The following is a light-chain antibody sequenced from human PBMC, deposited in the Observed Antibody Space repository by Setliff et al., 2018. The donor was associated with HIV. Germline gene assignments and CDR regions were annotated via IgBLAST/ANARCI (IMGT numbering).Light chain of an antibody. Sequence: QSVLTQPRSVSGSPGQSVTISCTGITNGYDSVSWYQHHPVKAPKLIIYDVNKRPSGVSNRFSGSKSGNTASLTISGLQAEDEADYYCCSNTGSNTYVFGTGTKVTVL. CDR3: CSNTGSNTYV. J-gene: IGLJ1*01. CDR2: DVN. V-gene: IGLV2-11*01. CDR1: TNGYDS.